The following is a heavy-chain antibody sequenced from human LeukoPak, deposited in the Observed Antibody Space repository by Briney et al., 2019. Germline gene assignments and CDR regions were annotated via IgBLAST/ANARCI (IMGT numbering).Heavy chain of an antibody. CDR2: IKQDGSEK. CDR1: GFTFSNYW. CDR3: ATDSYVSGSYYRLFY. J-gene: IGHJ4*02. Sequence: GGSLRLSCAASGFTFSNYWMSWVRQSPGKGLEWMANIKQDGSEKYYVDSVKGRFTISRDNAKNTLYLQMNNLRAEDTAIYYCATDSYVSGSYYRLFYWGQGTLVTVSS. D-gene: IGHD3-10*01. V-gene: IGHV3-7*01.